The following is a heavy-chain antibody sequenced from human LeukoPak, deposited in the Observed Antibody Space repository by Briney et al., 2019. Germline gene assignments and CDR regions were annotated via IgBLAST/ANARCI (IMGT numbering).Heavy chain of an antibody. D-gene: IGHD6-13*01. CDR2: INSDGSST. CDR1: GFTFSSYW. CDR3: ARDDAAADPGGY. V-gene: IGHV3-74*01. Sequence: GGSLRLSCVASGFTFSSYWMHWVRQAPGKGLVWVSRINSDGSSTSYADSVKGRFTISRDNAKNTLYLQMNSLRAEDTAVYYCARDDAAADPGGYWGQGTLVTVSS. J-gene: IGHJ4*02.